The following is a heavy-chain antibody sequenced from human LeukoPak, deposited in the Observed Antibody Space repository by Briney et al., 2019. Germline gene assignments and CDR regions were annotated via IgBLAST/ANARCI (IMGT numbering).Heavy chain of an antibody. CDR2: INHSGST. CDR3: ARVVPGYSSSWYSSDYYYYTDV. V-gene: IGHV4-34*01. D-gene: IGHD6-13*01. Sequence: PSETLSLTCAVYGGSFSGYYWSWIRQPPGKGLEWIGEINHSGSTNYNPSLKSRVTISVDTSKNQFSLKLSSVTAADTAVYYCARVVPGYSSSWYSSDYYYYTDVWGKGTTVTVSS. J-gene: IGHJ6*03. CDR1: GGSFSGYY.